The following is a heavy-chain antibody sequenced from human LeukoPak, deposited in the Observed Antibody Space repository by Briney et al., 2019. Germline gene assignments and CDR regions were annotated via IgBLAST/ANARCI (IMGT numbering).Heavy chain of an antibody. CDR1: GGSISSSSYY. D-gene: IGHD6-13*01. Sequence: SETLSLTCTVSGGSISSSSYYWGWIRQPPGKGLEWIGSIYYSGSTYYNPPLKSRVTISVDTSKNQFSLKLSSVTAADTAVYYCASPGYSSSWYSWYFDLWGRGTLVTVSS. CDR2: IYYSGST. V-gene: IGHV4-39*01. J-gene: IGHJ2*01. CDR3: ASPGYSSSWYSWYFDL.